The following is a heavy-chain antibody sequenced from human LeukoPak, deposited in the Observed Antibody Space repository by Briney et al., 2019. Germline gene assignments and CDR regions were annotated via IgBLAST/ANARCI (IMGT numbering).Heavy chain of an antibody. D-gene: IGHD3-22*01. CDR2: ISYDGRHT. CDR1: GFSFSSHW. J-gene: IGHJ4*02. CDR3: AKDVVSSGYGYLEN. V-gene: IGHV3-30*18. Sequence: PGGSLRLSCAASGFSFSSHWVHWVRHTPGKGLEWVAVISYDGRHTYYAASVEGRFTISRDNSKDTLYLQLNSLRAEDTAVYYCAKDVVSSGYGYLENWGQGTLVTVSS.